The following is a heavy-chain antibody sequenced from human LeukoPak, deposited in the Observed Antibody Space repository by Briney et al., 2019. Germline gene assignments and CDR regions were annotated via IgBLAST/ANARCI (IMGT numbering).Heavy chain of an antibody. V-gene: IGHV3-7*01. J-gene: IGHJ4*02. CDR2: IKQDGSEK. CDR3: ARGPTRANSSDY. CDR1: GFTFSSYW. Sequence: GGSLRLSCAASGFTFSSYWMSWVRQAPGKGLEWVAKIKQDGSEKYYVDSVEGRFTLSRDNAKNSLYLQMNSLRAEDTAVYYCARGPTRANSSDYWGQGTLVTVSS. D-gene: IGHD2/OR15-2a*01.